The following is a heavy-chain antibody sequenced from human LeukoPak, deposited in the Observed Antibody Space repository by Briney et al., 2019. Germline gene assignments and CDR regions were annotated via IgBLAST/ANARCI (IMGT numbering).Heavy chain of an antibody. V-gene: IGHV3-7*01. CDR3: ARDSPYCSGGSCYLDY. D-gene: IGHD2-15*01. Sequence: GGSLRLSCAASGFTLSSYWMSWVRQAPGEGLEWVANKKQDGSEKYYVDSVKGRFTISRDNAKNSLYLQMNSLRAEDTAVYYCARDSPYCSGGSCYLDYWGQGTLVTVSS. CDR2: KKQDGSEK. CDR1: GFTLSSYW. J-gene: IGHJ4*02.